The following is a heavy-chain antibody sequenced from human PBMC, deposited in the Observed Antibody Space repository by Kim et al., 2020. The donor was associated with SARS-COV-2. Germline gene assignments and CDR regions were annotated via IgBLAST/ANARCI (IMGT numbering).Heavy chain of an antibody. V-gene: IGHV3-30*07. J-gene: IGHJ3*02. Sequence: VRGRFTISRDNSKNTLYMQMNSLRAEDTAVYYCAREEERELHGGAFDIWGQGTMVTVSS. D-gene: IGHD1-7*01. CDR3: AREEERELHGGAFDI.